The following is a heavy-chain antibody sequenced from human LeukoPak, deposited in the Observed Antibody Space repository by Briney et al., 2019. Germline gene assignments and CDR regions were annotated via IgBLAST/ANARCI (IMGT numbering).Heavy chain of an antibody. D-gene: IGHD3-22*01. J-gene: IGHJ3*02. V-gene: IGHV3-74*01. Sequence: GGSLRLSCAASGFTLSNYWMHWVRQAPGKGLVWVSRINSGGRTTGYAGSVKGRFTISRDNAKKMLYLQMNSLRAEDTAVYYCVRDRPSNYYDSSVDAFDIWGRGTMVTVSS. CDR2: INSGGRTT. CDR3: VRDRPSNYYDSSVDAFDI. CDR1: GFTLSNYW.